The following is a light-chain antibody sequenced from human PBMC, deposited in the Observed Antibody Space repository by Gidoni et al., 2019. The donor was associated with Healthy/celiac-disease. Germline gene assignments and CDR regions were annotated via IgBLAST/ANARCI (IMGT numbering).Light chain of an antibody. CDR3: HHYNNWPRT. CDR1: QSVSSN. CDR2: GAS. Sequence: IVVQESPATLSMSPGESATLSCRTRQSVSSNFAWYQQKPGQATSLLIYGASTSATGTPARFSGSWSGTYFTPTISRLQFEDFAVYSCHHYNNWPRTFGQGTKVEIK. J-gene: IGKJ1*01. V-gene: IGKV3-15*01.